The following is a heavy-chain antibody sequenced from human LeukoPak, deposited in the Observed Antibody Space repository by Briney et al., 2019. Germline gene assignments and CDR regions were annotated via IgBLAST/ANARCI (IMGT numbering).Heavy chain of an antibody. CDR2: IIPIFGTA. CDR1: GGTFSSYA. V-gene: IGHV1-69*05. CDR3: ARVIRPDSDYYYYYYMDV. J-gene: IGHJ6*03. Sequence: SVKVSCKASGGTFSSYAISWVRQAPGQGLEWMGGIIPIFGTANYAQKIQGRVTITTDESTSTAYMELSSLRSEDTAVYYCARVIRPDSDYYYYYYMDVWGKGTTVTVSS. D-gene: IGHD3-3*02.